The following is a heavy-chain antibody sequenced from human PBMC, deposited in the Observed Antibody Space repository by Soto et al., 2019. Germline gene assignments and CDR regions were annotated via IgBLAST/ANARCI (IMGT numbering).Heavy chain of an antibody. CDR3: ASAIRGGVGMDV. J-gene: IGHJ6*02. CDR1: GFTFSSYG. D-gene: IGHD3-10*01. V-gene: IGHV3-30*03. Sequence: QVQLVESGGGVVQPGRSLRLSCAASGFTFSSYGMHWVRQAPGKGLEWVAVISYDGSNKYYADSVKGRFTISRDNSKNTLYLQMNSLRAEDTAVYYCASAIRGGVGMDVWGQGTTVTVSS. CDR2: ISYDGSNK.